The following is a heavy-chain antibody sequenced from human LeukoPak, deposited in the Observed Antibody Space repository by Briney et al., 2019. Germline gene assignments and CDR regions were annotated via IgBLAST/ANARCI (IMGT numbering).Heavy chain of an antibody. V-gene: IGHV1-69*05. Sequence: SVKVSCKASGGTFSSYAISWVRQAPGQGLEGMGGTIPIFVTANYAQKFQGRVTITTDESTSTAYMELSSLRSEDTAVYYCARDDLAARLPVGGDYYYYMDVWGKGTTVTVSS. CDR3: ARDDLAARLPVGGDYYYYMDV. CDR2: TIPIFVTA. CDR1: GGTFSSYA. D-gene: IGHD6-6*01. J-gene: IGHJ6*03.